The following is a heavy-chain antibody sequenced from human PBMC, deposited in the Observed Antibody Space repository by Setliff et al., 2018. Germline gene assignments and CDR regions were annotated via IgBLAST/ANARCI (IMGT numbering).Heavy chain of an antibody. J-gene: IGHJ3*02. V-gene: IGHV4-34*01. CDR3: ARGRMRGSCSGPSCTYDPFDI. Sequence: SETLSLTCSVYGESFSNNYWSWIRQSPGKGLEWIGEINHSGSTNYNPSLKSRLTISVDASTNQFSLKLYSVTAADTAVYYCARGRMRGSCSGPSCTYDPFDIWGQGTPVTVSS. D-gene: IGHD2-2*01. CDR1: GESFSNNY. CDR2: INHSGST.